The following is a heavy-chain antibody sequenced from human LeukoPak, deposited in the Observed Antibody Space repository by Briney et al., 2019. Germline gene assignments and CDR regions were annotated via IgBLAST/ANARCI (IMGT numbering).Heavy chain of an antibody. CDR3: ARDGGCATIVRGIIIMSVGDF. D-gene: IGHD3-10*01. J-gene: IGHJ4*02. CDR1: GFAFSNYG. V-gene: IGHV3-30*03. Sequence: GRSLRLSCAASGFAFSNYGMHWVRQAPGQGLEWVGVISFDGTNKYYADSLKGRFTISRDNSKNTVYLQMNSLRPEDTAVYYCARDGGCATIVRGIIIMSVGDFWGQGALVTVST. CDR2: ISFDGTNK.